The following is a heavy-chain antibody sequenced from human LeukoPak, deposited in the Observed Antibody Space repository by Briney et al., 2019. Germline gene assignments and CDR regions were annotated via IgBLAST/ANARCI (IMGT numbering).Heavy chain of an antibody. J-gene: IGHJ5*02. CDR1: GGSFSGYY. CDR2: INHSGST. CDR3: ASPPYCYGSARFDP. D-gene: IGHD3-10*01. V-gene: IGHV4-34*01. Sequence: SETLSLTCAVYGGSFSGYYWSWIRQPPGKGLEWIGEINHSGSTNYNPSLKSRVTISVDTSKNQFSLKLSSVTAADTAVYYCASPPYCYGSARFDPWGQGALVTVSS.